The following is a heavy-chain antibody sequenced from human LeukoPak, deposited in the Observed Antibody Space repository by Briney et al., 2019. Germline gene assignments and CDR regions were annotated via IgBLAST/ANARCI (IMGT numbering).Heavy chain of an antibody. D-gene: IGHD3-10*01. Sequence: PGGSLRLSCAASGFTFSSYGMSWVRQAPGKGLEWVSAISGSGGSTYYADSVKGRFTISRDNSKNTLYLQMNSLRAEDTAVYYCARDNIGVIPLYYYYYMDVWGKGTTVTVSS. CDR3: ARDNIGVIPLYYYYYMDV. CDR1: GFTFSSYG. V-gene: IGHV3-23*01. J-gene: IGHJ6*03. CDR2: ISGSGGST.